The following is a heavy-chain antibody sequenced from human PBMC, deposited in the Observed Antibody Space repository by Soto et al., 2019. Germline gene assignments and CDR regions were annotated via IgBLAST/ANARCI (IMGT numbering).Heavy chain of an antibody. CDR2: IDWDDDK. Sequence: SGPTLVNPTQTLTLTCTFSGFSLSTSGMCVSWIRQPPGNALEWLALIDWDDDKYYSTSLKTRLTISKDTSKNQVVLTMTNMDPVDTATYYCARIIAGIAAAGTGKTYNWFDPWGQGTLVTVSS. D-gene: IGHD6-13*01. CDR1: GFSLSTSGMC. CDR3: ARIIAGIAAAGTGKTYNWFDP. J-gene: IGHJ5*02. V-gene: IGHV2-70*01.